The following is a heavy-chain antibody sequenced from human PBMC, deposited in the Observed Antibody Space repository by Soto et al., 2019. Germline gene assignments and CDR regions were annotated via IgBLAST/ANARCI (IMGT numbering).Heavy chain of an antibody. CDR1: GGSISSVDYY. Sequence: LSLTCTVSGGSISSVDYYWSWIRHRPWKVLEWIGYIYYSGSTYYNPSLKSRVTISVDTSKNQFSLKLSSVTAADTAVYYCARERAWGVPMVRGVITWFDPWGQGTLVTVSS. CDR2: IYYSGST. CDR3: ARERAWGVPMVRGVITWFDP. J-gene: IGHJ5*02. V-gene: IGHV4-30-4*01. D-gene: IGHD3-10*01.